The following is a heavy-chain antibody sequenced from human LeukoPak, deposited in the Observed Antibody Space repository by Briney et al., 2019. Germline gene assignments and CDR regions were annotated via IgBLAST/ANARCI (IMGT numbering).Heavy chain of an antibody. CDR3: AFTSGGGKSDVFDI. Sequence: GGSPRLSCAASGFTFSNYGMHWVRQASGKGLEWVAFIRYDGSNKYHADSVKGRFTISRDNSKNTLYLQMESLRAEDTAVYYCAFTSGGGKSDVFDIWGQGTMVTVSS. CDR2: IRYDGSNK. D-gene: IGHD1-1*01. CDR1: GFTFSNYG. J-gene: IGHJ3*02. V-gene: IGHV3-30*02.